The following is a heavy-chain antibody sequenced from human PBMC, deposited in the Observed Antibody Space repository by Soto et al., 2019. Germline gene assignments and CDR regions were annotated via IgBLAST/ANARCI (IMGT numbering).Heavy chain of an antibody. J-gene: IGHJ4*02. V-gene: IGHV1-46*01. CDR3: ARAPFSSSSFFFAY. Sequence: ASVKVSCKASGYTFTAYFMHWVRQAPGQGLEWIGIINPSGGSTNYAQKFQGRVAMTWDTSTSTVYMDLSSLRSDDTAVYYCARAPFSSSSFFFAYWGQGTLVTVSS. D-gene: IGHD6-6*01. CDR2: INPSGGST. CDR1: GYTFTAYF.